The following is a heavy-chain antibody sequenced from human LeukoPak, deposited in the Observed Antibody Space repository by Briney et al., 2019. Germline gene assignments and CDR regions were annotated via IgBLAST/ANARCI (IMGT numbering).Heavy chain of an antibody. J-gene: IGHJ3*02. V-gene: IGHV3-15*01. Sequence: PGGSLRLSCAASGFXFSNAWISWVRQAPGKGLEWVGCIKSKTDGGTTDYAAPVKGRFTISRDDSKNTLYLQMNSLKTEDTAVYYCTTDYYGSGSYPDAFDIWGRGTMVTVSS. CDR2: IKSKTDGGTT. D-gene: IGHD3-10*01. CDR3: TTDYYGSGSYPDAFDI. CDR1: GFXFSNAW.